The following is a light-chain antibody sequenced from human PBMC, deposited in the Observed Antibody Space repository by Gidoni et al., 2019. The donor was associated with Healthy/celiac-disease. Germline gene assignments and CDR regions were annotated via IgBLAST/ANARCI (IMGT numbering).Light chain of an antibody. J-gene: IGLJ3*02. CDR3: AAWDDSLNGWV. Sequence: QSVLTQPPSASGTPGQRVTISCSGSSSNIGSNPVNWYQQLPGTAPKLLIYSTNQRPSGVPARFSGSTSGTSASLAISGLQSEDEADYYCAAWDDSLNGWVFGGGTKLTVL. CDR1: SSNIGSNP. CDR2: STN. V-gene: IGLV1-44*01.